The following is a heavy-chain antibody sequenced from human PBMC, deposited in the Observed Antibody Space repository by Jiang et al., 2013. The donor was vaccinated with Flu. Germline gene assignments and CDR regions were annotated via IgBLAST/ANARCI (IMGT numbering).Heavy chain of an antibody. V-gene: IGHV3-23*04. CDR2: ISGSGGST. Sequence: VQLVESGGGLVQPGGSLRLSCAASGFTFSSYAMSWVRQAPGKGLEWVSAISGSGGSTYYADSVKGRFTISRDNSKNTLYLQMNSLRAEDTAVYYCAREPTYYYGSGSYYRGFLYYWGQGTLVTVSS. J-gene: IGHJ4*02. CDR1: GFTFSSYA. D-gene: IGHD3-10*01. CDR3: AREPTYYYGSGSYYRGFLYY.